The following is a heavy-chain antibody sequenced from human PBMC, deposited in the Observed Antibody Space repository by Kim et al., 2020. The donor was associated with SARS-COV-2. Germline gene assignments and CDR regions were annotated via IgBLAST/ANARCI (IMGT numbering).Heavy chain of an antibody. CDR1: GGTFSSYA. V-gene: IGHV1-69*13. J-gene: IGHJ4*02. CDR3: ARDTKAAAGAGYYFDY. Sequence: SVKVSCKASGGTFSSYAISWVRQAPGQGLEWMGGIIPIFGTANYAQKFQGRVTITADESTSTAYMELSSLRSEDTAVYYCARDTKAAAGAGYYFDYWGQGTLVTVSS. D-gene: IGHD6-13*01. CDR2: IIPIFGTA.